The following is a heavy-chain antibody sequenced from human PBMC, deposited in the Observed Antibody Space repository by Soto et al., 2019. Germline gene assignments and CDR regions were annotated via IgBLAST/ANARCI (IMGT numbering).Heavy chain of an antibody. CDR3: ARDLIRDGYNYGSFDY. Sequence: SVKVSCKASGGTFSSYAISWVRQAPGQGLEWMGGIIPIFGTANYAQKFQGRVTITADESTSTAYMELSSLRSEDTAVYYCARDLIRDGYNYGSFDYWGQGTLVTVSS. CDR1: GGTFSSYA. J-gene: IGHJ4*02. V-gene: IGHV1-69*13. D-gene: IGHD5-12*01. CDR2: IIPIFGTA.